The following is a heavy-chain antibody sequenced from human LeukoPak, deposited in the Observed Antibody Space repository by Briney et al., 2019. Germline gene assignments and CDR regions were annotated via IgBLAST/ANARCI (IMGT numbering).Heavy chain of an antibody. J-gene: IGHJ5*02. Sequence: PSETLPLTCSVSGGSITGYSWSWIRQTPGKGLEWIGYIYYNGDTHYNPSLNSRLSMSVDTPNKQFSLNLRSVTAADTAVYYCVRGPYGSSISNWFDPWGQGLLVTVSS. CDR2: IYYNGDT. V-gene: IGHV4-59*01. CDR3: VRGPYGSSISNWFDP. CDR1: GGSITGYS. D-gene: IGHD3-10*01.